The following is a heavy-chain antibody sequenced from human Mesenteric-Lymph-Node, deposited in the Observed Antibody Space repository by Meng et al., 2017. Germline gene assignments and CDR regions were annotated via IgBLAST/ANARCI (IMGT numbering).Heavy chain of an antibody. Sequence: QLLQKGSGPVLVRPSEALALTGSVSGGSISTSGSYWGWSRQPPGKGLEWIGSIGHSGFTYYTPSLKSRVTVSIDTSRNQFSLWLTSVTAADTAVYYCVRSSAWVRTGFDPWGQGTLVTVPS. CDR1: GGSISTSGSY. CDR3: VRSSAWVRTGFDP. D-gene: IGHD6-19*01. V-gene: IGHV4-39*01. J-gene: IGHJ5*02. CDR2: IGHSGFT.